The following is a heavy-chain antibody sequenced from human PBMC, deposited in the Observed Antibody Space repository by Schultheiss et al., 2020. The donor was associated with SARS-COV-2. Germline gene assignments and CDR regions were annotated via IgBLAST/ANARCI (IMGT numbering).Heavy chain of an antibody. D-gene: IGHD3-22*01. V-gene: IGHV4-34*01. CDR2: IYHSGST. CDR1: GGSFSGSY. Sequence: SETLSLTCAVYGGSFSGSYWSWIRQPPGKGLEWIGEIYHSGSTNYNPSLKSRVTISVDTSKNQFSLKVRSVTAADTAVYYCARGPYYDSSGYCIHWGQGTLVTVSS. J-gene: IGHJ4*02. CDR3: ARGPYYDSSGYCIH.